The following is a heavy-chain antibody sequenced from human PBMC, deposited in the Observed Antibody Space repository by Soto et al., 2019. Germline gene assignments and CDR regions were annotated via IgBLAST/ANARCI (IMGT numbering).Heavy chain of an antibody. Sequence: QVQLQESGPGLVKPSETLSLTCAVSGGPITTTTWWAWVRLPPGKGLEWIGELHHDGTTNYNPSRESRITMSLDKSNTPFSLTLTSVTAADTAIYYCATQTISYTWGVWGRGTTVTVSS. CDR3: ATQTISYTWGV. V-gene: IGHV4-4*02. CDR1: GGPITTTTW. CDR2: LHHDGTT. J-gene: IGHJ6*02. D-gene: IGHD3-16*01.